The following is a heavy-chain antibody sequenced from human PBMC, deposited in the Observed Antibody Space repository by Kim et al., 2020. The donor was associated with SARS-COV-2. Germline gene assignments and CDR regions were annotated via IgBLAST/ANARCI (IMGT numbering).Heavy chain of an antibody. CDR1: GGSISSYH. D-gene: IGHD3-10*01. CDR2: IYTSGAT. V-gene: IGHV4-4*07. CDR3: ARIVLLRGVAWFDP. J-gene: IGHJ5*02. Sequence: SETLSLTCSVSGGSISSYHWSWIRHSAGKGLEWIGRIYTSGATHYNPSLKSRVTMSVDTSKNQFSLKLTSVTAADTAVYYCARIVLLRGVAWFDPWGQGT.